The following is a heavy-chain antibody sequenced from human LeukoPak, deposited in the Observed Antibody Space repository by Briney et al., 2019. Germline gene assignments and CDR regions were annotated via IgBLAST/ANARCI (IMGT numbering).Heavy chain of an antibody. CDR1: GFTFSNSA. D-gene: IGHD6-19*01. CDR2: LSGSGTTT. CDR3: AKGTYSSGWSYFDY. J-gene: IGHJ4*01. Sequence: GGSLRLSCAASGFTFSNSAMSWVRQAPGKGLEWVSTLSGSGTTTYYADSVKGRFTISRDNSKNTLYLQMNSLRAEDTAVYYCAKGTYSSGWSYFDYWGHGTLVTVSS. V-gene: IGHV3-23*01.